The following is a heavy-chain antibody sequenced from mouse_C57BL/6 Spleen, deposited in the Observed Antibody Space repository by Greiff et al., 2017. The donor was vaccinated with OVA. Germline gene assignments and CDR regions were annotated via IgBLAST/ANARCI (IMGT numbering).Heavy chain of an antibody. Sequence: ESGPGLVKPSQSLSLTCSVTGYSITSGYYWNWIRQFPGNKLEWMGYISYDGSNNYNPSLKNRISITRDTSKNQFFLKLNSVTTEETATYYCASSRYFDYWGQGTTLTVSS. D-gene: IGHD6-1*01. V-gene: IGHV3-6*01. J-gene: IGHJ2*01. CDR2: ISYDGSN. CDR3: ASSRYFDY. CDR1: GYSITSGYY.